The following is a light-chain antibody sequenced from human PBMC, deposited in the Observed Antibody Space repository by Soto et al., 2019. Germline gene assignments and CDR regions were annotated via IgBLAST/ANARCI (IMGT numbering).Light chain of an antibody. CDR2: GAS. Sequence: IVMTQSPAILYVSPGERATLSCRASQTVSSKLAWYQQKPGQAPRLLIYGASTRATVVPARFSGSGSWTEFTLTISGLQSEDCAVYYCLQDNNWPLTFGLGTKVEIK. V-gene: IGKV3-15*01. CDR1: QTVSSK. J-gene: IGKJ4*01. CDR3: LQDNNWPLT.